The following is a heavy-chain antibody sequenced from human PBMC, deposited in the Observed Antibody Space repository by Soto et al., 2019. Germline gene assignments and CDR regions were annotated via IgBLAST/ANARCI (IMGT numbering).Heavy chain of an antibody. CDR3: AKGLELDV. D-gene: IGHD1-26*01. CDR2: IGDSGAST. J-gene: IGHJ6*04. Sequence: EVLLLESGGGLVQPGGSLRLSCETSGFSFSSFAMNWVRQAPGKGLEWVSAIGDSGASTYYAVAVKGRFTISRYNSRYTLYLKLISLRAEDRAVYFCAKGLELDVWGNGATVTVSS. CDR1: GFSFSSFA. V-gene: IGHV3-23*01.